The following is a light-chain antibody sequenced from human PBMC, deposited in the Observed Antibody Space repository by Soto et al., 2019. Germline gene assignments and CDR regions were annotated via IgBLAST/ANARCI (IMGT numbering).Light chain of an antibody. V-gene: IGLV1-44*01. Sequence: QSVLTQPPSASGTPGQRVTISCSGSSSNIGSNTVNWYQQLPGTAPKLLIYSNNQRPSGVPDRCSGSKSGTSASLAISGLQSEDEADYYCAAWYDSLNGYVFGTGTKLTVL. CDR1: SSNIGSNT. CDR3: AAWYDSLNGYV. J-gene: IGLJ1*01. CDR2: SNN.